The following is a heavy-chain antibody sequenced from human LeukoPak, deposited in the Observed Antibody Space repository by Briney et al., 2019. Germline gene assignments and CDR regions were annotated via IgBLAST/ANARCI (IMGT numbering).Heavy chain of an antibody. Sequence: ASVKVSCKASGGTFSSYAISWVRQAPGQGLEWMGGIIPIFGTANYAQKFQGRVTITADESTGTAYMELSSLRSEDTAVYYCAKVEGASKASVYWGQGALVTVSS. V-gene: IGHV1-69*13. CDR1: GGTFSSYA. CDR3: AKVEGASKASVY. D-gene: IGHD1-1*01. CDR2: IIPIFGTA. J-gene: IGHJ4*02.